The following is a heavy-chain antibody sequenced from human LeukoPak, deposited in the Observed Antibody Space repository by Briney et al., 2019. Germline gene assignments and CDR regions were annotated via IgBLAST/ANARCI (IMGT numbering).Heavy chain of an antibody. CDR2: IHTSGDT. J-gene: IGHJ6*02. Sequence: GGSLRLSCAASGLTGSHNYVSWVRQAPGKGLEWVSAIHTSGDTCYADSVKGRLTISRDNSKNTLYLQMNSLRAEDTAVYYCAREYCSSTSCYKHYYYGMDVWGQGTTVTVSS. CDR3: AREYCSSTSCYKHYYYGMDV. V-gene: IGHV3-53*01. CDR1: GLTGSHNY. D-gene: IGHD2-2*02.